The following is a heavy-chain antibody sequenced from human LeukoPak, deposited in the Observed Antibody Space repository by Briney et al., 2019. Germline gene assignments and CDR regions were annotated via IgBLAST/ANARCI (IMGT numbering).Heavy chain of an antibody. CDR3: ARSRYTGSHFDY. CDR2: INSDGSSL. D-gene: IGHD1-26*01. J-gene: IGHJ4*02. V-gene: IGHV3-74*01. Sequence: GGSLRLSCAASGFTFSSYWVQWVRQAPGKGLVWISRINSDGSSLSYADSVKGRFTIPRDNAKNTVYLQMNSLRAEDTAVYYCARSRYTGSHFDYWGQGTLVTVSS. CDR1: GFTFSSYW.